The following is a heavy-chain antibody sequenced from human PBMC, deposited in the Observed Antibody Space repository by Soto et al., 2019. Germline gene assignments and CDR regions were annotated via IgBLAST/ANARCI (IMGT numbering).Heavy chain of an antibody. CDR2: ISRDGTMT. D-gene: IGHD2-15*01. CDR1: GFTFSDSW. CDR3: VKESRSGGSW. V-gene: IGHV3-7*01. Sequence: GGSLRLSCVASGFTFSDSWMTWVRQVPGKGLEWVANISRDGTMTNYVDSMGGRFAISRDNPRSSVYLHMTNLRTEDTAIYHCVKESRSGGSWWGQGTLVTVSS. J-gene: IGHJ4*02.